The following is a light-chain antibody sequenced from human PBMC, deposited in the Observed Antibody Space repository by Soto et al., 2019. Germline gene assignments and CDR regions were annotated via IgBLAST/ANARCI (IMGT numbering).Light chain of an antibody. Sequence: DIQMTQTASSLSASVGDRVTITCRAIQDISNYLNWYQHRLGRAPKLLIYDATRLQSGVSSRFSGSGSGTDFTLTISSLQPEDFATNYCQQSHVTPPTFGPGTRVDIK. J-gene: IGKJ1*01. CDR3: QQSHVTPPT. V-gene: IGKV1-39*01. CDR1: QDISNY. CDR2: DAT.